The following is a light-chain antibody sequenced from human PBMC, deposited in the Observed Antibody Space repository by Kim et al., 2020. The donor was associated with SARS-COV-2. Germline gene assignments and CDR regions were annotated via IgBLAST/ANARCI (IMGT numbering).Light chain of an antibody. CDR3: QNYNGAPLT. CDR1: QGISIY. Sequence: DMQMTQSPSSLSASVGDRVTITCRASQGISIYLAWYQQKPGKVPKLLIYAASTLQSGVPSRFSGSGSGTDFTLIISSLQPEDVATYYCQNYNGAPLTFGGGTKVDIK. V-gene: IGKV1-27*01. J-gene: IGKJ4*01. CDR2: AAS.